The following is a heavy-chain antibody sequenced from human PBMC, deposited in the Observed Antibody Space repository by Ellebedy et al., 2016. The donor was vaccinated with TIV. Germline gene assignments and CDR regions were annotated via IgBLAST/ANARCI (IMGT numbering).Heavy chain of an antibody. CDR1: GGSISSSNW. Sequence: SETLSLXCAVSGGSISSSNWWSWVRQPPGKGLEWIGEIYHSGSTNYNPSLKSRVTISVDKSKNQFSLKLSSVTAADTAVYYCASAFGESEWHSYYYGMDVWGQGTTVTVSS. J-gene: IGHJ6*02. CDR2: IYHSGST. V-gene: IGHV4-4*02. D-gene: IGHD3-10*01. CDR3: ASAFGESEWHSYYYGMDV.